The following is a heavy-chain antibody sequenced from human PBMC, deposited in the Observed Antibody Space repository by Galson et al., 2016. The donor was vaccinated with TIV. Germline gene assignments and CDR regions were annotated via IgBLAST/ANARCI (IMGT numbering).Heavy chain of an antibody. CDR2: MYAGGST. CDR3: ARAENWSAPEFDS. Sequence: LSLTCTVSGVSINDFHWSWIRQTAGKSMEWIGRMYAGGSTNYNPSLKSRVSMSIDTSKNQMFLNLRSVTAADTAVYYCARAENWSAPEFDSWGRGTLVTVSS. CDR1: GVSINDFH. J-gene: IGHJ4*02. D-gene: IGHD1-14*01. V-gene: IGHV4-4*07.